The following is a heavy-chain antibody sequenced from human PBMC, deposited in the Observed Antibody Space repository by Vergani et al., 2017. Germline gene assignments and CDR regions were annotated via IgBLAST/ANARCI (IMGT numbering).Heavy chain of an antibody. CDR3: PRAGDSRRPWVYMDV. Sequence: QVQLVQSGAEVKKPGSSVKVSCMASGGTFSSYAISWVRQAPGQGLEWMGGIIPIFGTANYAQKFQGRVTITADEATSTAYMELSSLRSGDTAVYYCPRAGDSRRPWVYMDVWGKGTTVTVSS. V-gene: IGHV1-69*01. D-gene: IGHD3-22*01. CDR2: IIPIFGTA. CDR1: GGTFSSYA. J-gene: IGHJ6*03.